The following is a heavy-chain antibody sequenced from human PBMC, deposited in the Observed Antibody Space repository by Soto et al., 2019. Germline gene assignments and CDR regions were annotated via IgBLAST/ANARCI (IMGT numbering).Heavy chain of an antibody. Sequence: QVQLQESGPGLVKPSQTLSLTCSVSGGSISSGDYYWSWSRQPPGKGLELDGYIYDRGSTYYNPSLKSRVTIPVDTSNNQFSLKLSSVTAADTAVYYCARAGLEWSYNWFDPWGQGTLVTVSS. D-gene: IGHD3-3*01. V-gene: IGHV4-30-4*01. CDR2: IYDRGST. CDR1: GGSISSGDYY. J-gene: IGHJ5*02. CDR3: ARAGLEWSYNWFDP.